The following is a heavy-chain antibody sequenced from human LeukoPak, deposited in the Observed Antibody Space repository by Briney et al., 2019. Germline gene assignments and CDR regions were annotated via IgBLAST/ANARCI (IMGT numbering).Heavy chain of an antibody. CDR3: ARFSVTTYDYDY. D-gene: IGHD4-17*01. Sequence: SETLSLTCAVYGGSFSGYYWSWTRQPPGKGLEWIGEINHSGSTNYNPSLKSRVTISVDTSKNQFSLKLSSVTAADTAVYYCARFSVTTYDYDYWGQGTLVTVSS. V-gene: IGHV4-34*01. J-gene: IGHJ4*02. CDR2: INHSGST. CDR1: GGSFSGYY.